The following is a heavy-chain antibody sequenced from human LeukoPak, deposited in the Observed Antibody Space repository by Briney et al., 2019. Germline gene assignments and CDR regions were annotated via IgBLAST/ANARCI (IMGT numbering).Heavy chain of an antibody. CDR1: GGSISSHY. D-gene: IGHD1-14*01. V-gene: IGHV4-59*11. CDR2: IYYSGST. Sequence: SETLSLTCTVSGGSISSHYWSWIRQPPGKGLDLIGYIYYSGSTNYNPSLKSRVTISVDTSKNQFSLKLSSVTAADTAVYYCASDPVYSPGADYWGQGTLVTVSS. J-gene: IGHJ4*02. CDR3: ASDPVYSPGADY.